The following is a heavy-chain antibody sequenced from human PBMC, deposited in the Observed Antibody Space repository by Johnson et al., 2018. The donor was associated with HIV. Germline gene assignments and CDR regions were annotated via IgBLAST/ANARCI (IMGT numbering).Heavy chain of an antibody. J-gene: IGHJ3*02. CDR2: IRYDGSNK. CDR3: ARAVLWFGDHVFDM. CDR1: GFTFSSYG. V-gene: IGHV3-30*02. D-gene: IGHD3-10*01. Sequence: QVQLVESGGGLVQPGGSLRLSCAASGFTFSSYGMHWVRQAPVKGLEWVAFIRYDGSNKYYADSVKGRFTISRDNSKNTLYLQMNSLRAEDTAVYYCARAVLWFGDHVFDMWGQGTMVTVSS.